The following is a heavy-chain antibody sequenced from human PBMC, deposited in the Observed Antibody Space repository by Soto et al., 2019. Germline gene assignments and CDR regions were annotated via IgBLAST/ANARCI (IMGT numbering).Heavy chain of an antibody. V-gene: IGHV3-30*18. Sequence: PLGVLRLSCAASGFTFSSYGMHWVRQAPGKGLEWVAVISYDGSNKYYADSVKGRFTISRDNSKNTLYLQMNSLRAEDTAVYYCAKVLELTPYFDYWGQGTLVTVSS. J-gene: IGHJ4*02. CDR2: ISYDGSNK. CDR3: AKVLELTPYFDY. CDR1: GFTFSSYG. D-gene: IGHD1-7*01.